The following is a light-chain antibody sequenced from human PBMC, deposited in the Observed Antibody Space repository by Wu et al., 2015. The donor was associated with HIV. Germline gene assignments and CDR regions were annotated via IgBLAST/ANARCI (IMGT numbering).Light chain of an antibody. V-gene: IGKV3-11*01. CDR3: QQRSNWPRT. CDR2: GAS. Sequence: EIVLTQSPGILSLFPGETATLSCRVSQSISNNFLAWYQQRPGQAPRVLIYGASNRATGIPARFSGSGSGTDFTLTISSLEPEDFAVYYCQQRSNWPRTFGQGTKVEIK. J-gene: IGKJ1*01. CDR1: QSISNNF.